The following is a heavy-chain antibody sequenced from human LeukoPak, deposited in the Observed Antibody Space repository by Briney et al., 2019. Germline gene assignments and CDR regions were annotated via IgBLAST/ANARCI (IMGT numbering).Heavy chain of an antibody. J-gene: IGHJ4*02. V-gene: IGHV3-23*01. CDR3: AKDHDLVVLITLDY. Sequence: GGSLRLSCAASGFTFSSYAMSWVRQAPGKGLEWVSGISGSGVNTYYADSVKGRFTISRDNSKNTLYLQMNSLRAEDTAVYYCAKDHDLVVLITLDYWSQEILVTVSS. D-gene: IGHD3-22*01. CDR1: GFTFSSYA. CDR2: ISGSGVNT.